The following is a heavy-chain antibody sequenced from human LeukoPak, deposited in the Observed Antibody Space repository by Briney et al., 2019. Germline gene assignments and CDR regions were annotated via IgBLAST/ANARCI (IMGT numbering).Heavy chain of an antibody. CDR2: INPNSGAT. D-gene: IGHD2-21*02. CDR1: GYTFTSYD. J-gene: IGHJ4*02. V-gene: IGHV1-2*02. CDR3: ARDAANVVVTAATHGIDY. Sequence: ASVKVSCKASGYTFTSYDINWGRQATGQGLEWMGWINPNSGATNYAQKFQGRVTMTRDTSSSTAYMELSRLRSDDTAVYYCARDAANVVVTAATHGIDYWGQGTLVTVSS.